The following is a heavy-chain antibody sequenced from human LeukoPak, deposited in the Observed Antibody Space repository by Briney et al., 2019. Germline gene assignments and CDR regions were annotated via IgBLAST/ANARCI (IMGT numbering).Heavy chain of an antibody. J-gene: IGHJ3*02. CDR1: GYSFTSYW. Sequence: GESLKSSCKGSGYSFTSYWIGWVRQMPGKGLEGLGIIYPGDSDTRYSPSFQGQVTISADKSISTAYLQWSSLKASDTAMYYCARGRYYDFWSGLGAFDIWGQGTMVTVSS. D-gene: IGHD3-3*01. CDR2: IYPGDSDT. V-gene: IGHV5-51*01. CDR3: ARGRYYDFWSGLGAFDI.